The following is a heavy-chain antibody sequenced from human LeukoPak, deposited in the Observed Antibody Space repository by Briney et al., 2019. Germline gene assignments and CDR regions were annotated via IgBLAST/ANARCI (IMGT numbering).Heavy chain of an antibody. V-gene: IGHV1-69*13. J-gene: IGHJ6*03. CDR1: GGTFSSYA. D-gene: IGHD4-11*01. CDR2: IIPIFGTA. CDR3: ARYYSDYYYMDV. Sequence: GASVKVSCKASGGTFSSYAFSWVRQAPGQGLEWMGGIIPIFGTANYAQKFQGRVTIPADESTSTAYIELSSLRSEDTAVYYCARYYSDYYYMDVWGKGTTVTVSS.